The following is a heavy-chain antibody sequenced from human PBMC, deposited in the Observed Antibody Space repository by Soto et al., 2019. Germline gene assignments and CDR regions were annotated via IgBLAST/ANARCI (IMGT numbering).Heavy chain of an antibody. CDR1: GGSFSGYY. Sequence: QVQLQQWGAGLSKPSETLSLTCAVYGGSFSGYYWSWIRQPPGKGLEWIGEIDHSGGTNYNPSLKSRVTISVDTSKNQFSLKLSSVTAADTAVYYCARGRLGGAANGGQGTLVTVSS. V-gene: IGHV4-34*01. D-gene: IGHD3-16*01. CDR3: ARGRLGGAAN. J-gene: IGHJ4*02. CDR2: IDHSGGT.